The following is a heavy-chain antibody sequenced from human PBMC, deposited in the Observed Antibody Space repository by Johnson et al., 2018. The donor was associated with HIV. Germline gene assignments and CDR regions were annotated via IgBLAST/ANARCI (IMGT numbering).Heavy chain of an antibody. CDR3: ARSDYVWGSYTRKGAFDI. CDR2: ISWNSGSI. CDR1: GFTFDDYA. J-gene: IGHJ3*02. V-gene: IGHV3-9*01. Sequence: EVQLVESWGGLVQPGRSLRLSCAASGFTFDDYAMHWVRQAPGKGLEWVSGISWNSGSIGYADSVKGRFTISRDNAKNSLYLQMNSLRAEDTALYYCARSDYVWGSYTRKGAFDIWGQGTMVTVSS. D-gene: IGHD3-16*01.